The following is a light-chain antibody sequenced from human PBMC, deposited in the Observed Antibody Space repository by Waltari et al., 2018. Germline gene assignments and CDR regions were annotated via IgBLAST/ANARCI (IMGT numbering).Light chain of an antibody. J-gene: IGKJ2*01. V-gene: IGKV1-33*01. CDR2: DAS. Sequence: DIQMTQSPSSLSASVGDRVTITCQASQAISNYLNWYQQKPGKAPKLLIYDASNLEIGVPSRFSGGGSGTDFTLSISSLQPEDVATYYCQQYDHLPRSFGQGTKLDIK. CDR3: QQYDHLPRS. CDR1: QAISNY.